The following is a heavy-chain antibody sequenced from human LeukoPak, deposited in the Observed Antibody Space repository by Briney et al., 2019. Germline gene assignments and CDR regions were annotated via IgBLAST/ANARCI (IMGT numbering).Heavy chain of an antibody. D-gene: IGHD2-2*01. V-gene: IGHV3-21*01. CDR3: ARDSHIVVVPAAVQGWFDP. Sequence: SGGSLRLSRAASGFTFSSYSMNWVRQAPGKGLEWVSSISSSSSYIYYADSVKGRFTISRDNAKNSLYLQMNSLRAEDTAVYYCARDSHIVVVPAAVQGWFDPWDQGTLVTVSS. CDR2: ISSSSSYI. CDR1: GFTFSSYS. J-gene: IGHJ5*02.